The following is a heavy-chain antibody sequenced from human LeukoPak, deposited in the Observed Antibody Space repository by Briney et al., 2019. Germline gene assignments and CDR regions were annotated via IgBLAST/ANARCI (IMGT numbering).Heavy chain of an antibody. Sequence: PSETLSLTCTVSGGSISSYYWSWIRQPPGKGLEWIGYIYYSGSTNYNPSLKSRVTISVDTSKNQFSLKLSSVTAADTAVYYCARGGEPGYCSSTSCWYFDYWGQGTLVTVPS. V-gene: IGHV4-59*01. J-gene: IGHJ4*02. CDR1: GGSISSYY. CDR3: ARGGEPGYCSSTSCWYFDY. D-gene: IGHD2-2*01. CDR2: IYYSGST.